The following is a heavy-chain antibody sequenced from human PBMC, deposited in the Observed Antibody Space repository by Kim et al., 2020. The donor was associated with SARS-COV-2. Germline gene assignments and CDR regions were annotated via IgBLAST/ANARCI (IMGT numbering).Heavy chain of an antibody. Sequence: YNPSLKSRVTISVDTSKNQCSLKLSSVTAADTAVYYCARIGSGSLDAFDIWGQGTMVTVSS. J-gene: IGHJ3*02. CDR3: ARIGSGSLDAFDI. D-gene: IGHD3-10*01. V-gene: IGHV4-59*01.